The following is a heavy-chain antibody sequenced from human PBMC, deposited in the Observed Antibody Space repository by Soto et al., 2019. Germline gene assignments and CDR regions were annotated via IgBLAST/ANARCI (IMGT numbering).Heavy chain of an antibody. Sequence: EIQILESGGGLVHPGGSLSLSCSVSGFTFRGYAMSCVRQAPGKWLEWISSVSCRVDGTFYADSVKGLCSICRNNSKNTVYMKMNSLRVEDMAVYYCAKDVEELLHDYCMDAWGQGTTVNVSS. CDR1: GFTFRGYA. CDR3: AKDVEELLHDYCMDA. V-gene: IGHV3-23*01. CDR2: VSCRVDGT. J-gene: IGHJ6*01. D-gene: IGHD2-21*01.